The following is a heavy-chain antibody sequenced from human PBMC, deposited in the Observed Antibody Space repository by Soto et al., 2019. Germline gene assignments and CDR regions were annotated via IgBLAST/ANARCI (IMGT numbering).Heavy chain of an antibody. D-gene: IGHD5-12*01. J-gene: IGHJ4*02. V-gene: IGHV3-11*06. CDR1: GFTFSDYY. CDR3: ARVYGGYDPDY. Sequence: QVQLVESGGGLVKPGGSLRLSCAASGFTFSDYYMSWIRQAPGKGLEWVSYISSSSSYTNYADSVKGRFTISRDNAKNSQYLQMNSRRAEDTAVYYCARVYGGYDPDYWGQGTLVTVSS. CDR2: ISSSSSYT.